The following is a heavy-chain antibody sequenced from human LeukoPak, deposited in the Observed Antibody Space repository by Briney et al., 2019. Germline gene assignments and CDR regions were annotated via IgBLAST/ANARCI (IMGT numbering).Heavy chain of an antibody. Sequence: GASVKVSCKASGYTFTSYYMHWVRQAPGQGLEWMGIINPSGGSTTYAQKFQGRVTMTRDTSTSTVYMELSSLRSEDTAVYYCARAYCGGDCYRRHFDYWGQGTLVTVSS. J-gene: IGHJ4*02. CDR2: INPSGGST. D-gene: IGHD2-21*02. CDR1: GYTFTSYY. V-gene: IGHV1-46*01. CDR3: ARAYCGGDCYRRHFDY.